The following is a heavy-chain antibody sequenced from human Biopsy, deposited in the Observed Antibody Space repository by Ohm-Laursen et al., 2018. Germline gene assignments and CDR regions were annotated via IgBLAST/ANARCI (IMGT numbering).Heavy chain of an antibody. J-gene: IGHJ5*02. CDR2: IYTSGIT. V-gene: IGHV4-4*07. D-gene: IGHD1-14*01. Sequence: SDTLSLTCTVSGGSLSSYSWGWIRQPAGKGLEWIGQIYTSGITNYNPSLKSRVTMSVDTSKKKFSLRVSSVTAADTAVYYCARDRDRRGWFDPWGQGTLVTVSS. CDR3: ARDRDRRGWFDP. CDR1: GGSLSSYS.